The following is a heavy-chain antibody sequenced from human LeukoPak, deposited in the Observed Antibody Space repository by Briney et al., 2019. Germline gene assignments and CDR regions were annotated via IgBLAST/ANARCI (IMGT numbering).Heavy chain of an antibody. D-gene: IGHD1-1*01. J-gene: IGHJ5*02. CDR2: FYSTENT. CDR3: ARVIVATWDDDWFDP. CDR1: GGSISSYY. Sequence: SETLSLTSTVSGGSISSYYWGWIRQPAGKGLEWIGRFYSTENTIYNPSLKSRVTMSGDTSKNQLSLKLNSLTVADTAIYYCARVIVATWDDDWFDPWGQGILVTVSS. V-gene: IGHV4-4*07.